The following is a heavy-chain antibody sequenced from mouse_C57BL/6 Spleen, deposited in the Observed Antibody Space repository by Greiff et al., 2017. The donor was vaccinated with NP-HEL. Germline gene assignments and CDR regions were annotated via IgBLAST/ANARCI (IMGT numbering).Heavy chain of an antibody. J-gene: IGHJ4*01. Sequence: VQLQQSGAELVKPGASVKLSCKASGYTFTSYWMQWVKQRPGQGLEWIGETDPSDSYTNYNQKFKGKATLTVDTSSSTAYMQLSSLTSEDSAVYYCARSKGTTVPYAMDYWGQGTSVTVSS. CDR3: ARSKGTTVPYAMDY. D-gene: IGHD1-1*01. V-gene: IGHV1-50*01. CDR2: TDPSDSYT. CDR1: GYTFTSYW.